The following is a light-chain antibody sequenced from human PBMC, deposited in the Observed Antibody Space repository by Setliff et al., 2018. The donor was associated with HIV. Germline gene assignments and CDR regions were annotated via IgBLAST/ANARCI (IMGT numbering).Light chain of an antibody. CDR3: SSYGSGDALL. J-gene: IGLJ1*01. Sequence: QSALTQPASVSGSPGQSITISCTGTRSDVGGYDYVSWYQQHPDKAPQLIIFDVTDRPSGVSNRFSGSKSGNTASLTISGLQAEDEAHYFCSSYGSGDALLFGAGTKVTVL. CDR2: DVT. V-gene: IGLV2-14*01. CDR1: RSDVGGYDY.